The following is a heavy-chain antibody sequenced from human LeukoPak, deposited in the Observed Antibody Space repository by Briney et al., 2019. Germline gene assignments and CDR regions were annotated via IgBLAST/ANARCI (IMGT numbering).Heavy chain of an antibody. CDR2: ISAYNGNT. V-gene: IGHV1-18*01. Sequence: HRASGKVSCKASGYTFTSYGISWVQQAPGQGLEWMGWISAYNGNTNYAQKLRGRVTMTTDTSTSTAYMELRSLRSDDTAVYYCARDPTHQGDYWGQGTLVTVSS. CDR1: GYTFTSYG. CDR3: ARDPTHQGDY. J-gene: IGHJ4*02.